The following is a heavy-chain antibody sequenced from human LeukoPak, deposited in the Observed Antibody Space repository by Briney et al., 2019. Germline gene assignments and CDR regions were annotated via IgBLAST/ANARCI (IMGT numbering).Heavy chain of an antibody. Sequence: PGGSLRLSCAASGFTFSSYAMHWVRQAPGKGLEWVAVISYDGSNKYYADSVKGRFTISRDNAKNSLYLQMNSLRAEDMALYYCAKDTQPIAVAGPSFDYWGQGTLVTVSS. CDR3: AKDTQPIAVAGPSFDY. J-gene: IGHJ4*02. CDR2: ISYDGSNK. D-gene: IGHD6-19*01. V-gene: IGHV3-30*04. CDR1: GFTFSSYA.